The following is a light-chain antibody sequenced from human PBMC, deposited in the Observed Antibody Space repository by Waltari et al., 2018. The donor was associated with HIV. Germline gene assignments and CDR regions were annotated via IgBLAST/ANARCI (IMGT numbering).Light chain of an antibody. CDR1: NSNIGSNY. V-gene: IGLV1-47*01. CDR2: MNN. Sequence: QSVLTQPPSASGTPGQRVTISCSGSNSNIGSNYVYWYQQLPGTAPKLLMYMNNQRPSGVPDRFSGSKSGTSASLAISGLRSDDEADYYGAAWDASLSAWVFGGGTKLTVL. CDR3: AAWDASLSAWV. J-gene: IGLJ3*02.